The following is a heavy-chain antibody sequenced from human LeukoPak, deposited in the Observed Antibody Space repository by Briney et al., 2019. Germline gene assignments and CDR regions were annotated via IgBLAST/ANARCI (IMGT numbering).Heavy chain of an antibody. CDR1: GFTFSSYG. Sequence: GGSLRLSRAASGFTFSSYGMSWVRQAPGKGLEWVSAISDSAGSTYYADSVKGRFTISRDNSKNTLYLQMNSLRAEDTAVYYCAQDDRSGYFGYWGQGTLVTVSS. CDR3: AQDDRSGYFGY. CDR2: ISDSAGST. J-gene: IGHJ4*02. V-gene: IGHV3-23*01. D-gene: IGHD3-22*01.